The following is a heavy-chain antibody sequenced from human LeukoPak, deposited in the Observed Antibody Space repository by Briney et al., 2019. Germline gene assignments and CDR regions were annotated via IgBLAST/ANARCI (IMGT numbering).Heavy chain of an antibody. CDR1: GFTLSSYA. V-gene: IGHV3-23*01. Sequence: PGGSLRLSCAASGFTLSSYAMSWVRQGPGKGLEWVSAISVSGNTYHADSVKGRFTISRDNAKNSLYLQMNSLRAEDTAVYYCATTDFWSGYYTTEFDYWGQGTLVTVSS. CDR3: ATTDFWSGYYTTEFDY. CDR2: ISVSGNT. J-gene: IGHJ4*02. D-gene: IGHD3-3*01.